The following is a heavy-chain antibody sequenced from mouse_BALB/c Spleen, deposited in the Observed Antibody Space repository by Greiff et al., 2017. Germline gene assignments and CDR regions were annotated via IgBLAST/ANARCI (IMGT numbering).Heavy chain of an antibody. J-gene: IGHJ4*01. Sequence: EVKLQESGGGLVQPGGSRKLSCAASGFTFSSFGMHWVRQAPEKGLEWVAYISSGSSTIYYADTVKGRFTISRDNPKNTLFLQMTSLRSEDTAMYYCARDGGAMDYWGQGTSVTVSS. CDR3: ARDGGAMDY. CDR2: ISSGSSTI. V-gene: IGHV5-17*02. CDR1: GFTFSSFG. D-gene: IGHD2-3*01.